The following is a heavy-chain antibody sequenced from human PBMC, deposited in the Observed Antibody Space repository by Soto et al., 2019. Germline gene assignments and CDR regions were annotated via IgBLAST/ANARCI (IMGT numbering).Heavy chain of an antibody. CDR3: ARDLGYCSGGSWYVRGWFDP. J-gene: IGHJ5*02. D-gene: IGHD2-15*01. CDR2: IIPIFGTA. Sequence: QVQLVQSGAEVKKPGSSVKVSCKASGGTFSSYAISWVRQAPGQGLEWMGGIIPIFGTANYAQKFQGRVTITADKSTSTAYMELSSLRSEDTAVYYCARDLGYCSGGSWYVRGWFDPWGQGTLVTVSS. V-gene: IGHV1-69*06. CDR1: GGTFSSYA.